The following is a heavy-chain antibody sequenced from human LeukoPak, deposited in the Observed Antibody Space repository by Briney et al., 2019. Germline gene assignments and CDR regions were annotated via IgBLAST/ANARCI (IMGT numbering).Heavy chain of an antibody. CDR3: ARHKGGRYSGSYLDY. CDR2: IYTSGST. V-gene: IGHV4-4*09. CDR1: GGSISNSY. J-gene: IGHJ4*02. Sequence: SETLSLTCTVSGGSISNSYWTWIRQPPGKDLKWIGYIYTSGSTNYNPSLKSRVTISVDTSKNQFSLKLSSVTAADTAVYYCARHKGGRYSGSYLDYWGQATLVTVSS. D-gene: IGHD1-26*01.